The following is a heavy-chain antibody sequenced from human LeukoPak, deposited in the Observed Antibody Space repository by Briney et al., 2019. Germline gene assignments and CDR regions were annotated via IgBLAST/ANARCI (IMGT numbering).Heavy chain of an antibody. J-gene: IGHJ4*02. Sequence: GGSLRLSCAAPGFTFSSYWMSWVRQAPGKGPEWVANIKQDGSETHYVDSVKGRFTISRDSAKNSLYLQMSSLRPDDTAVYYCARGYSNIYYWGQGTLVTVSS. D-gene: IGHD4-11*01. CDR3: ARGYSNIYY. CDR1: GFTFSSYW. V-gene: IGHV3-7*05. CDR2: IKQDGSET.